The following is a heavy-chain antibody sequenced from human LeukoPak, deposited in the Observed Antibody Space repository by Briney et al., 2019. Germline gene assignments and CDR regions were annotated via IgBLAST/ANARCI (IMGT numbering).Heavy chain of an antibody. V-gene: IGHV3-48*01. CDR3: ARDHYSSSSGDIDY. CDR1: GFTFSSYS. CDR2: ISSSSSTI. J-gene: IGHJ4*02. D-gene: IGHD6-6*01. Sequence: GGSLRLSCAASGFTFSSYSMNWVRQAPGKGLEWVSYISSSSSTIYYADSVKGRFTISRDNAKNSLYLQMNSLRAEDTAVYYCARDHYSSSSGDIDYWGQGTLVTVSS.